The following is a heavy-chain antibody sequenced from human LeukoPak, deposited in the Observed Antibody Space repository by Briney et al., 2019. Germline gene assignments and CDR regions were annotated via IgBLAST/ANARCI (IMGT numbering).Heavy chain of an antibody. CDR3: TKPDLLWVGEDV. J-gene: IGHJ6*02. CDR2: IKTRNESGTS. Sequence: GGSLRLSCAASGFPFSNARMSWVRQAPGKGPEWVGRIKTRNESGTSEYAAPVKGRFTISRDDSKNTVHLQTNSLKTEDTGVYYCTKPDLLWVGEDVWGPGTTVTVSS. CDR1: GFPFSNAR. D-gene: IGHD2/OR15-2a*01. V-gene: IGHV3-15*01.